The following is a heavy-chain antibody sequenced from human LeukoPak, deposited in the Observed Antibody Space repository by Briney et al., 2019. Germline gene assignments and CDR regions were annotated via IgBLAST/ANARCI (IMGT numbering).Heavy chain of an antibody. Sequence: ASVKVSCKASGYTFTSYDINWVRQATGQGLEWMGWMNPNSGNTGYAQKFQGRVTMTRNTSISTAYMELSSLRSEDTAVYYCARWVWDTATFDYWGQGTLVTVSS. CDR3: ARWVWDTATFDY. CDR2: MNPNSGNT. V-gene: IGHV1-8*01. J-gene: IGHJ4*02. CDR1: GYTFTSYD. D-gene: IGHD5-18*01.